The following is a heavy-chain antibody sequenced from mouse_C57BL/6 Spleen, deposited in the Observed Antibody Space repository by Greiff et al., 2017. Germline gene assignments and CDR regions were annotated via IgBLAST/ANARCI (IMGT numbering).Heavy chain of an antibody. CDR2: VWRGGST. J-gene: IGHJ1*03. CDR1: GFSLTSYG. CDR3: AIYYDYDYWYFDV. Sequence: QVQLKESGPGLVQPSQSLSITCTVSGFSLTSYGVHWVRQSPGKGLEWLGEVWRGGSTDYNAACMSRMGITKDNSKSQVFFKMTSLQADDTAIYYCAIYYDYDYWYFDVWGTGTTVTVSS. V-gene: IGHV2-5*01. D-gene: IGHD2-4*01.